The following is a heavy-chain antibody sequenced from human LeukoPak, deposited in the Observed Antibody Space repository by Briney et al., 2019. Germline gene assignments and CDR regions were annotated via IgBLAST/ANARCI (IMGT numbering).Heavy chain of an antibody. CDR2: ISGSGGST. D-gene: IGHD3-10*01. CDR3: AKANHYGSGSYYALDY. Sequence: HPGGSLRLSCAASGFTFSSYGMSWVRQAPGKGLEWVSSISGSGGSTYYADSVKGRFTISRDNSKNTLYLQMNSLRAEDTAVYYCAKANHYGSGSYYALDYWGQGTLVAVSS. CDR1: GFTFSSYG. V-gene: IGHV3-23*01. J-gene: IGHJ4*02.